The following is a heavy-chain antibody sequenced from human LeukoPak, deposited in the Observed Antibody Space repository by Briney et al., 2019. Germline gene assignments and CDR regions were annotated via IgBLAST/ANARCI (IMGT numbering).Heavy chain of an antibody. Sequence: SQTLSLTCTVSGGSISSGGYYWSWIRQPPGKGLEWIGYIYHSGSTYYNPSLKSRVTISVDRSKNQFSLKLSSVTAADTAVYYCARVNWNLYYFDYWGQGTLVTVSS. CDR3: ARVNWNLYYFDY. J-gene: IGHJ4*02. V-gene: IGHV4-30-2*01. CDR2: IYHSGST. D-gene: IGHD1-20*01. CDR1: GGSISSGGYY.